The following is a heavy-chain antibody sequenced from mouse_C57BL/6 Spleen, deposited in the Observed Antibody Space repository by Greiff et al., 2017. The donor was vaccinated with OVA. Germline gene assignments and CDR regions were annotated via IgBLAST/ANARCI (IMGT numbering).Heavy chain of an antibody. V-gene: IGHV1-55*01. CDR3: ARRGLRDGSSPYSAMDY. CDR2: IYPGSGST. D-gene: IGHD1-1*01. J-gene: IGHJ4*01. Sequence: VQLQQPGAELVKPGASVKMSCKASGYTFTSYWITWVKPRPGQGLEWIGDIYPGSGSTNYNEKFKSKATLTVATSSSTAYMQLSSLTSEDSAVYYCARRGLRDGSSPYSAMDYWGQGTSVTVSS. CDR1: GYTFTSYW.